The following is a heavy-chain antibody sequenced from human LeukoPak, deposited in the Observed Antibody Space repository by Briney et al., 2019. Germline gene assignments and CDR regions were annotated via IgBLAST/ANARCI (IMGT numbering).Heavy chain of an antibody. V-gene: IGHV3-21*01. J-gene: IGHJ4*02. CDR1: GFSFSSFG. CDR3: ARVGCISTSCYDLDY. Sequence: GGSLRLSCAASGFSFSSFGMNWVSQAPGKGLEWVSSISSSSAYIYYADSVKGRFTISRDNAKNSLYLQMNSLRAEDTAVYYCARVGCISTSCYDLDYWGQGTLVTVSS. D-gene: IGHD2-2*01. CDR2: ISSSSAYI.